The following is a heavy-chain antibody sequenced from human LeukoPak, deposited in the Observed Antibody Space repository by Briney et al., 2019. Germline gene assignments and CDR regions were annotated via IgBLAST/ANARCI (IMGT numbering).Heavy chain of an antibody. J-gene: IGHJ4*02. D-gene: IGHD4/OR15-4a*01. CDR1: GFTFSSYG. Sequence: GGSLRLSCAASGFTFSSYGMSWVRQVPGKGLEWVAFIRYDGSNKYYADSVKGRFTISRDNSKNTLYLQMNSLRAEDTAVYYCARRAGAYSHPYDYWGQGTLVTVSS. V-gene: IGHV3-33*08. CDR2: IRYDGSNK. CDR3: ARRAGAYSHPYDY.